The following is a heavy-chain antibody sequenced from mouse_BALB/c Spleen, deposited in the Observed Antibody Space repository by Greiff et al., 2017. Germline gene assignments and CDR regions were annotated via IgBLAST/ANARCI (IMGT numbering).Heavy chain of an antibody. CDR1: GYTFTSYW. CDR2: INPSNGRT. J-gene: IGHJ4*01. V-gene: IGHV1S81*02. D-gene: IGHD2-1*01. Sequence: QVQLQQPGAELVKPGASVKLSCKASGYTFTSYWMHWVKQRPGQGLEWIGEINPSNGRTNYNEKFKSKATLTVDKSSSTAYMKLSSLTSEDSAVYYCARYGNYRYYAMDYWGQGTSVTVSS. CDR3: ARYGNYRYYAMDY.